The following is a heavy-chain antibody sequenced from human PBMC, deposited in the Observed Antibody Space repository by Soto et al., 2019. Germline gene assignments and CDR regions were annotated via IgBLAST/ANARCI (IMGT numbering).Heavy chain of an antibody. CDR2: ITPVFGTA. D-gene: IGHD4-17*01. CDR1: ADTFNSYS. Sequence: QVQLVQSGAEVKKPGSSVKVSCKASADTFNSYSLSWLRQAPGQRLEWMGGITPVFGTADYAQSFEDRLTIPADDSTCTVYMELSSLRSDDTAVYYCARSLEGTTVTNWFDPWGQGALVTVSS. V-gene: IGHV1-69*01. CDR3: ARSLEGTTVTNWFDP. J-gene: IGHJ5*02.